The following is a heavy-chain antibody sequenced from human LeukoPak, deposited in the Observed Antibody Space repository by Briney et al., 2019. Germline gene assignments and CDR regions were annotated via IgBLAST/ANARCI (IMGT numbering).Heavy chain of an antibody. CDR3: ARSEDIVVVPAAGYYYYGMDV. D-gene: IGHD2-2*01. V-gene: IGHV1-18*01. J-gene: IGHJ6*02. Sequence: GASVKVSCKASGYTFTSYGISWVRQAPGQGLEWMGWISAYNGNTNYAQKFQGRVTITADESTSTAYMELSSLRSEDTAVYYCARSEDIVVVPAAGYYYYGMDVWGQGTTVTVSS. CDR1: GYTFTSYG. CDR2: ISAYNGNT.